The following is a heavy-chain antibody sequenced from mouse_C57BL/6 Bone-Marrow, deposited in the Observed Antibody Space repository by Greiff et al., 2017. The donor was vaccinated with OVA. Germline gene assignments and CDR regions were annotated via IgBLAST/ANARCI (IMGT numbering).Heavy chain of an antibody. J-gene: IGHJ3*01. CDR3: ARGYYSNSSWFAY. CDR2: IGWDDDK. V-gene: IGHV8-8*01. Sequence: QVQLKESGPGILQPSQTLSLTCSFSGFSLSTFGMGVGWIRQPSGKGREWLAHIGWDDDKYYNPALKSRLTISKANSTKPVFLTIANVDNADTATYYSARGYYSNSSWFAYWGQGTLLTVSA. CDR1: GFSLSTFGMG. D-gene: IGHD2-5*01.